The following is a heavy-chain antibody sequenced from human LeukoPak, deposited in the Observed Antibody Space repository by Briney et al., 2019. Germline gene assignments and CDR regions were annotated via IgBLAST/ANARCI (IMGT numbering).Heavy chain of an antibody. D-gene: IGHD3-22*01. CDR1: GDSVSSNSAA. CDR2: TYYRSKWYN. CDR3: ARVLHKRNYDSTTYYGY. V-gene: IGHV6-1*01. J-gene: IGHJ4*02. Sequence: SQTLSLTCAISGDSVSSNSAAWNWIRQSPSRGLEWLGRTYYRSKWYNDYALPVKSRITINPDTSKNQFSLPLNSVTPEDTAVYYCARVLHKRNYDSTTYYGYWGQGTLVTVSS.